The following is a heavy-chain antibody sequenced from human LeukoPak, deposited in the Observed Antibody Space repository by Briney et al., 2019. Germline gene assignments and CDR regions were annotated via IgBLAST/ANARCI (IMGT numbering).Heavy chain of an antibody. CDR1: VGSISSGSYY. Sequence: SQTLSLTCTVSVGSISSGSYYWSWIRQPAGKGLEWIGRIYTSGSTNYNPSLKSRVTISVDTSKNQFSLKLSSVTAADTAVYYCARDVPYYYDSSGGAFDIWGQGTMVTVSS. CDR3: ARDVPYYYDSSGGAFDI. D-gene: IGHD3-22*01. V-gene: IGHV4-61*02. J-gene: IGHJ3*02. CDR2: IYTSGST.